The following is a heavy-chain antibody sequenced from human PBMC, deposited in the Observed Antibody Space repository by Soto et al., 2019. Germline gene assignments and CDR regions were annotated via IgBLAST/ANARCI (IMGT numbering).Heavy chain of an antibody. CDR3: AGDYGSGSYRFDY. Sequence: SETLSLTCTVSGGSISDDSYWSWIRQTPGKGLEWIGYIYPTGNTYYNPSLRSRVSISVDKSKSQFSLKLISVTAADTAVYYCAGDYGSGSYRFDYWGQGALVTVSS. CDR1: GGSISDDSY. V-gene: IGHV4-30-4*01. D-gene: IGHD3-10*01. CDR2: IYPTGNT. J-gene: IGHJ4*02.